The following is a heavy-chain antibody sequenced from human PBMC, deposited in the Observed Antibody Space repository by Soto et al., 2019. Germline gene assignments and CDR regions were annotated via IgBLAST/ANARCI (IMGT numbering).Heavy chain of an antibody. CDR2: ISYDGTDK. D-gene: IGHD6-19*01. J-gene: IGHJ5*02. CDR1: GFAFSTYG. V-gene: IGHV3-30*18. Sequence: QVHLVESGGGVVQPGRSLTISCVGSGFAFSTYGMHWVRKAPAKGLEWVALISYDGTDKYYADSVKGRFSISRDNSKQTLSLQMDSLRHEETAVYYCAKDFGAWSDSWGQGTLVNVSS. CDR3: AKDFGAWSDS.